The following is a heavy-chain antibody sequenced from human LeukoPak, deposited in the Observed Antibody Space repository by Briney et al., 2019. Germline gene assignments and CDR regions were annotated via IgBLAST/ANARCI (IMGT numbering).Heavy chain of an antibody. D-gene: IGHD3-22*01. Sequence: PGGSLRLSCAASGFTFSSYWMHWVRQAPGKGLVWVSRINSDGSSTSYADSVKGRFTISRDNAKNTLYLQMNSLRVEDTAVYYCTRVMWDSSGYPIDYWGQGSLVTVSS. CDR3: TRVMWDSSGYPIDY. CDR2: INSDGSST. CDR1: GFTFSSYW. J-gene: IGHJ4*02. V-gene: IGHV3-74*01.